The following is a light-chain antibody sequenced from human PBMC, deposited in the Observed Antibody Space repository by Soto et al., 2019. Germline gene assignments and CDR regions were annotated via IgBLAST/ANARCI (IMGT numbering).Light chain of an antibody. CDR3: QQRSNWPPT. V-gene: IGKV3-11*01. Sequence: EIVLTQSPATLSLSPGERATLSCRASQSFSSYLAWYQLKPGQAPRLLIYDASNRATGIPARFSGSGSGTDFTLTISSLEPEDFAVYYCQQRSNWPPTFGQGTRLEIK. CDR1: QSFSSY. CDR2: DAS. J-gene: IGKJ5*01.